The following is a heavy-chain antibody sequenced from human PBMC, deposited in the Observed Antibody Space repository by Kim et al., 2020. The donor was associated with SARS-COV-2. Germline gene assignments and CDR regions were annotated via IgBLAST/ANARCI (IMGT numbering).Heavy chain of an antibody. CDR3: AREDHYYGSGQYYYWHSMDF. D-gene: IGHD3-10*01. CDR2: IWYDGSNT. V-gene: IGHV3-33*01. J-gene: IGHJ6*03. Sequence: GGSLRLSCAASGFTFSSYGMHWVRQAPGKGLEWVAVIWYDGSNTYYADSVKGRFTISRDNSKNTLYLQMNSLRAEDTAVYYCAREDHYYGSGQYYYWHSMDFWGGRTTVTVSS. CDR1: GFTFSSYG.